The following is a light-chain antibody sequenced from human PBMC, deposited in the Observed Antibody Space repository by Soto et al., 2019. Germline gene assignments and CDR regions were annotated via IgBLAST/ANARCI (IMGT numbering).Light chain of an antibody. V-gene: IGLV2-14*01. CDR1: SSDVGGYNY. J-gene: IGLJ2*01. CDR3: SSYTSSSTPVL. CDR2: EVS. Sequence: QSALTQPASVSGSPGQSITISCTGTSSDVGGYNYVSWYQQHPGKAPKLMIYEVSHRTSGVSNRFSGSKSGNTASLTISWLQAEDEADYYCSSYTSSSTPVLFGGGTKLTVL.